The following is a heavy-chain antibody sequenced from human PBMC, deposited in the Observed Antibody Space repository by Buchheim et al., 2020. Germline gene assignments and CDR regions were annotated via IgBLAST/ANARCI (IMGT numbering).Heavy chain of an antibody. D-gene: IGHD3-9*01. V-gene: IGHV4-34*01. Sequence: QVQLQQWGAGLLKPSETLSLTCAVYGGSFSGYYWSWIRQPPGKGLEWIGEINHSGSTNYNPSLKSRVTISVDTSKNQFSLKLSSVTAADTAVYYCARAATRILRYFDWLTQPYFDYWGQGTL. CDR1: GGSFSGYY. CDR2: INHSGST. J-gene: IGHJ4*02. CDR3: ARAATRILRYFDWLTQPYFDY.